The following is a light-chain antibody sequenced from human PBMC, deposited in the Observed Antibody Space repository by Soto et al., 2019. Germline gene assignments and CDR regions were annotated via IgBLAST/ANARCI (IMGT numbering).Light chain of an antibody. J-gene: IGKJ5*01. Sequence: DFQLAQSPSSLSASVGDRVTITFRASQNIRTYLNWYQQKPGKAPKGLIYSVSTLGTGVPSRFSGSGSGTDFTLTISSLQPEDFATYFCQQGYSTPTFGQGTRLEIK. CDR1: QNIRTY. V-gene: IGKV1-39*01. CDR2: SVS. CDR3: QQGYSTPT.